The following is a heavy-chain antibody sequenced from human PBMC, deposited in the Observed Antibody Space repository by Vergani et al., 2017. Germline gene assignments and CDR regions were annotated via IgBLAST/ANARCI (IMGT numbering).Heavy chain of an antibody. CDR2: ISAYNGNT. J-gene: IGHJ4*02. D-gene: IGHD2-15*01. V-gene: IGHV1-18*04. CDR1: GYTFTGYY. CDR3: ARDEATYCSGGSCYPSIDY. Sequence: QVQLVQSGAEVKKPGASVKVSCKASGYTFTGYYMHWVRQAPGQGLEWMGWISAYNGNTNYAQKLQGRVTMTTDTSTSTAYMELRSLRSDDTAVYYCARDEATYCSGGSCYPSIDYWGQGTLVTVSS.